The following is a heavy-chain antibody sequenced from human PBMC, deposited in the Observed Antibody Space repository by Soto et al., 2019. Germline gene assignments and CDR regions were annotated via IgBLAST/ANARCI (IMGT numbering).Heavy chain of an antibody. Sequence: QVQLVESGGGVVQPGRSLRLSCAASGFTFSSYAMHWVRQAPGKGLEWVAVISYDGGNKYYADSVKGRFTISRDNSKNTLELQMNSLRGEDTAVYYCAREGPAAMNFYYGMDVWGQGTTVTVSS. CDR1: GFTFSSYA. CDR3: AREGPAAMNFYYGMDV. D-gene: IGHD2-2*01. V-gene: IGHV3-30-3*01. J-gene: IGHJ6*02. CDR2: ISYDGGNK.